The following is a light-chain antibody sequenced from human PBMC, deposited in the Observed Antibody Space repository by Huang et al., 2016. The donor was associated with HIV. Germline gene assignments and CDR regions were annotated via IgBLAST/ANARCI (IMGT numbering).Light chain of an antibody. J-gene: IGKJ1*01. V-gene: IGKV3-20*01. Sequence: EIVLTQSPGTLSLSPGERAILSCRASQSVSINNVAWYQQKPGQAPRLLIYGASSRATGIPERCRDSGSVTDFTLTISRLEAEDFAVYYCQQYGDSPWTFGQGTKVEIK. CDR1: QSVSINN. CDR3: QQYGDSPWT. CDR2: GAS.